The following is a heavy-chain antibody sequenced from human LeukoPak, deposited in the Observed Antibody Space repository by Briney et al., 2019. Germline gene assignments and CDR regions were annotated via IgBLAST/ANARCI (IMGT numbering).Heavy chain of an antibody. J-gene: IGHJ4*02. CDR3: ARDRPGDGYFGY. CDR2: IYSGGNT. CDR1: GFTVSSND. D-gene: IGHD3-10*01. V-gene: IGHV3-66*01. Sequence: GGSLRLSCAASGFTVSSNDMTCVRQTPGKGLEWVSIIYSGGNTYYADSVKGRFTISRDNSKNTLYLQMNSLRVEDKAVFYCARDRPGDGYFGYWAREPWSPSPQ.